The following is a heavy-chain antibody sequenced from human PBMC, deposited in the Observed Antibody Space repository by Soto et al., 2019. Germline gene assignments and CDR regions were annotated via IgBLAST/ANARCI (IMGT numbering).Heavy chain of an antibody. CDR3: ARRGGLGVLEI. Sequence: SETLSLTCTVSGGSISSGDYYWSWIRQPPGKGLEWIGYIYYSGSTYYNPSLKSRVTISVDTSKNQFSLKLSSVTAADTAVYYGARRGGLGVLEIGGQGKRVPV. CDR2: IYYSGST. J-gene: IGHJ3*02. D-gene: IGHD3-16*01. CDR1: GGSISSGDYY. V-gene: IGHV4-30-4*01.